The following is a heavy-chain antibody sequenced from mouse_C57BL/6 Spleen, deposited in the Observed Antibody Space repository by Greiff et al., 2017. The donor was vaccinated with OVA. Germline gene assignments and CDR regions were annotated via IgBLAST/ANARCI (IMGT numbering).Heavy chain of an antibody. Sequence: EVQRVESGPELVKPGASVKISCKASGYTFTDYYMNWVKQSHGKSLEWIGDINPNNGGTSYNQKFKGKATLTVDKSSSTAYMELRSLTSEDSAAYYCARGSSGYVDYWGQGTTLTVSS. J-gene: IGHJ2*01. D-gene: IGHD3-2*02. CDR1: GYTFTDYY. V-gene: IGHV1-26*01. CDR3: ARGSSGYVDY. CDR2: INPNNGGT.